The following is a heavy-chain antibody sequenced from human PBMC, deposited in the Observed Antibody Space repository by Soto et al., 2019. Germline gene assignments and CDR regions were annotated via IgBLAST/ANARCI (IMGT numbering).Heavy chain of an antibody. J-gene: IGHJ4*02. Sequence: ASVKVSCKASGDSFTSYAMHWVRQAPGQRLEWMGWINAGNGNTKYSQKFQGRVTITRDTSASTAYMELSSLRSEDTAVYYCATSVWGSYRYTLPSDYWGQGTLVTVSS. CDR3: ATSVWGSYRYTLPSDY. CDR1: GDSFTSYA. D-gene: IGHD3-16*02. V-gene: IGHV1-3*01. CDR2: INAGNGNT.